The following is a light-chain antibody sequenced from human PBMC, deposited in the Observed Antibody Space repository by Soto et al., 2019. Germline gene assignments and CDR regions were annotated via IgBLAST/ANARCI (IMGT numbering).Light chain of an antibody. CDR1: SSDVGGYNY. CDR2: EVT. CDR3: SSYAGSNNLV. V-gene: IGLV2-8*01. Sequence: QSALTQPPSASGSPGQSVTISCTGTSSDVGGYNYVSWYQQHPGKAPKLMIHEVTKRPSGVPERFSGSKSGNTASLTVSGLQAEDEADYYCSSYAGSNNLVFGGGTKVTVL. J-gene: IGLJ2*01.